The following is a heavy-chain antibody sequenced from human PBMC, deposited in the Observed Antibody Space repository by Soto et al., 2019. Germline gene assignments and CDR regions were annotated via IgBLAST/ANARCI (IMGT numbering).Heavy chain of an antibody. CDR1: GYSFTSYW. V-gene: IGHV5-51*01. D-gene: IGHD6-13*01. CDR2: IYPGDADT. Sequence: PGESLKISCKGSGYSFTSYWIGWVRQMPGKGLEWMGIIYPGDADTRYRPSFQGQVTISADKSISTAYLQWSSLKASDTAMYYCARQGMAAAGTDPNYYYYGMDVWGQGTTVTVSS. J-gene: IGHJ6*02. CDR3: ARQGMAAAGTDPNYYYYGMDV.